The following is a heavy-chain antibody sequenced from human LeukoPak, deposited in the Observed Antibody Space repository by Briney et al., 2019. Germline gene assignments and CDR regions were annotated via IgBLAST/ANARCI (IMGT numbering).Heavy chain of an antibody. J-gene: IGHJ4*02. D-gene: IGHD3-10*01. V-gene: IGHV3-7*01. CDR3: ARADTKLLWFGEGFDY. CDR2: IKQDGSEK. Sequence: PGGSLRLSCAASGFTFSSYWMSWVRQAPGKGLEWVANIKQDGSEKYYVDSVKGRFTISRDNAKNSLYLQMNSLRAEDTAVYYCARADTKLLWFGEGFDYWGQGTLVTVSS. CDR1: GFTFSSYW.